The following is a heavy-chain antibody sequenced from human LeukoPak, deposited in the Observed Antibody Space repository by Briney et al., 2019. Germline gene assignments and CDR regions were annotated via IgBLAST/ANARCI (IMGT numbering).Heavy chain of an antibody. CDR1: GYTFTSYD. CDR3: ARTGSYAPPSGY. J-gene: IGHJ4*02. CDR2: MKPNSGNT. D-gene: IGHD1-14*01. Sequence: ASVKVSCKASGYTFTSYDINWVRQATGQGLEWVGWMKPNSGNTGYAQKFQGRVTMTRNTSISTAYMELSSLRSEDTAVYYCARTGSYAPPSGYWGQGTLVTVSS. V-gene: IGHV1-8*01.